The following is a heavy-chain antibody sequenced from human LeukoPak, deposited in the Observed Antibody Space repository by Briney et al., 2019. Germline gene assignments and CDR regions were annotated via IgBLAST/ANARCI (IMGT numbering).Heavy chain of an antibody. Sequence: ASVKVSCKASGYTFTSYGISWVRQAPGQGLEWMGWISAYNGNTNYAQKLQGRVTMTTDTSTSTAYMELTSLRSDDTAVYYCAKDRWRDGSSSFDNWGQGTLVTVSS. CDR1: GYTFTSYG. J-gene: IGHJ4*02. CDR2: ISAYNGNT. CDR3: AKDRWRDGSSSFDN. V-gene: IGHV1-18*01. D-gene: IGHD6-6*01.